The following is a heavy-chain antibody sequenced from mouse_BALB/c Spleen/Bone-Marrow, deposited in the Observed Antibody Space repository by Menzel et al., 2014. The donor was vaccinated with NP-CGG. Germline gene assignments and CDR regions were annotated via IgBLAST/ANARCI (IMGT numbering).Heavy chain of an antibody. CDR2: INPDSSTI. CDR3: ARLHYYGSFAY. Sequence: VQLKQSGGGLVQPGGSLKLSCAASGFDFSRYWMSWVRPAPGKGLEWIGEINPDSSTINYTPSLKDKFIISRDNAKNTLYLQMSKVRSEDTALYYCARLHYYGSFAYWGQGTLVTVSA. D-gene: IGHD1-2*01. V-gene: IGHV4-1*02. CDR1: GFDFSRYW. J-gene: IGHJ3*01.